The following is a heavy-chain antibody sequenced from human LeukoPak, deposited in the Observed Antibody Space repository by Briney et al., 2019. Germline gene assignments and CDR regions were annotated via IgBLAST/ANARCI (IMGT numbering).Heavy chain of an antibody. J-gene: IGHJ4*02. CDR3: ARAPSGVAATD. CDR1: GFTFSSYA. V-gene: IGHV3-30-3*01. D-gene: IGHD2-15*01. CDR2: ISYDGSNK. Sequence: GGSLRLSCAASGFTFSSYAMHWVRQAPGKGLEWVAVISYDGSNKYYADSVKGRFTISRDNSKNTLYLQMNSLRAEDTAAYYCARAPSGVAATDWGQGTLVTVSS.